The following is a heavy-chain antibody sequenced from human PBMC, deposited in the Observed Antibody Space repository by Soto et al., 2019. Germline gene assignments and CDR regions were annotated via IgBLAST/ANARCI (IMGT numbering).Heavy chain of an antibody. CDR2: IFSDNER. D-gene: IGHD5-18*01. Sequence: SGPTLVNPTEPLTLTCTVSGFSLTTGKMGVSWIRQPPGKALEWLAHIFSDNERSYSTSLQGRLTISKDTSGSQVVLSMTNVDPVDTATYYCVNSPDSSPSDYWGQGTLVTVSS. V-gene: IGHV2-26*01. CDR3: VNSPDSSPSDY. J-gene: IGHJ4*02. CDR1: GFSLTTGKMG.